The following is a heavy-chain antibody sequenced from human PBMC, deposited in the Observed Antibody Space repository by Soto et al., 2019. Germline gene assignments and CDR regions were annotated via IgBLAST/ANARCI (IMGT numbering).Heavy chain of an antibody. CDR1: GGTLSRSA. CDR3: GTGSSWTKVES. CDR2: IIPIFGPA. V-gene: IGHV1-69*13. Sequence: GDSVQVSCKASGGTLSRSAISWVRQAPGQGLEWMGGIIPIFGPAIYAQKFRGRVSIIADESTRTAYMEMSSLRSDDTAVYDCGTGSSWTKVESWGQGTLVTVSS. D-gene: IGHD6-13*01. J-gene: IGHJ4*02.